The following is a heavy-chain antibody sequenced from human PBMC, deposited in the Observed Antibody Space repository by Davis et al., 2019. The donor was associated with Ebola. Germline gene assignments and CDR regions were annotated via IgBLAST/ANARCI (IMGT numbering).Heavy chain of an antibody. Sequence: SETLSLTCAVYGGSFSGYYWSWVRQAPGKGLEWIGEINHSGSTNYNPSLKSRVTMSVDTSKNQFSLKLSSVTAADTAVYYCARGDNFWSGYPFDYWGQGTLVTVSS. CDR2: INHSGST. CDR3: ARGDNFWSGYPFDY. J-gene: IGHJ4*02. CDR1: GGSFSGYY. D-gene: IGHD3-3*01. V-gene: IGHV4-34*01.